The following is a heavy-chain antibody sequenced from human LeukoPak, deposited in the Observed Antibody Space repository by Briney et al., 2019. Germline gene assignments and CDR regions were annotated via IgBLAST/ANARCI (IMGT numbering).Heavy chain of an antibody. CDR1: GYTFTGYY. Sequence: ASVKVSCKASGYTFTGYYMHWVRQAPGRGLEWMGWINPNSGGTNYAQKFQGRVTMTRDTSISTAYMELSRLRSDDTAVYYCARDRARGGATGGGYWGQGTLVTVSS. CDR3: ARDRARGGATGGGY. V-gene: IGHV1-2*02. D-gene: IGHD1-26*01. CDR2: INPNSGGT. J-gene: IGHJ4*02.